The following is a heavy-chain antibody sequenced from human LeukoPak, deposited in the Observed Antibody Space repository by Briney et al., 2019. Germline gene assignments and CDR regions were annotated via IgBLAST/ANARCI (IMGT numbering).Heavy chain of an antibody. CDR3: AKDRAVTTYYFDY. V-gene: IGHV3-23*01. Sequence: SLCGAASGITFGCYAMSWVRQAPKKGQEWVSAISGSGGSTYYADSVKGRFTISRDNSKNTLYLQMNSLRAEDTAVYYCAKDRAVTTYYFDYWGQGTLVTVSS. CDR2: ISGSGGST. CDR1: GITFGCYA. D-gene: IGHD4-17*01. J-gene: IGHJ4*02.